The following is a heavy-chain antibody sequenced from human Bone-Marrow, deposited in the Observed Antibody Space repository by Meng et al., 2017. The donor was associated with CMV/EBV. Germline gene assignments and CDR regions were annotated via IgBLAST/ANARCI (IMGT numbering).Heavy chain of an antibody. CDR3: AREQVGDHVSGSYYNEYFQH. CDR1: GFSFSSYA. CDR2: ISYDWSNK. Sequence: GESLKISCAASGFSFSSYAMHWVRQAPGKGLEWVAVISYDWSNKYYVDSVKGRFTISRDNSKNTLYLEMNSLRAEDMAVYYCAREQVGDHVSGSYYNEYFQHWGQGSLVTVSS. D-gene: IGHD3-10*01. J-gene: IGHJ1*01. V-gene: IGHV3-30*04.